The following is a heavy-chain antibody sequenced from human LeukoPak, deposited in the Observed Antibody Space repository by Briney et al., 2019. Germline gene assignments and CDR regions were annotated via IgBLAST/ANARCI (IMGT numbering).Heavy chain of an antibody. D-gene: IGHD1-20*01. CDR1: GFTFSSYA. CDR2: ISFHGRDT. V-gene: IGHV3-64*01. CDR3: ATGRLNNWNLPSAD. J-gene: IGHJ4*02. Sequence: GGSLRLSCAASGFTFSSYAMHWVRQAPGKGLEYVSAISFHGRDTYYANSVKGRFTISRNNSKNTLYLQMGSLRAEDMAVYYCATGRLNNWNLPSADWRQGTLVTVSS.